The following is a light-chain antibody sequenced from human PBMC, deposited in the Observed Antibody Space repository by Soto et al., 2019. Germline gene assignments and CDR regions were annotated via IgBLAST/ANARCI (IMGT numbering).Light chain of an antibody. CDR3: QQYHDWPLT. V-gene: IGKV1-5*01. Sequence: DIQMTQSPSTLSASVGDRVTITCRASQSISSWLAWYQQKPGKAPKLLIYDASSLESGVPSRFSGSGSGTECTLTISSLRSEDFAVYYCQQYHDWPLTFGQGTRLEIK. CDR1: QSISSW. J-gene: IGKJ5*01. CDR2: DAS.